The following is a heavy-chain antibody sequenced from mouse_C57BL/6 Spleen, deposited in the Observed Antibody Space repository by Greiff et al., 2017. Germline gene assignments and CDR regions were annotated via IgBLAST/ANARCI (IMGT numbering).Heavy chain of an antibody. CDR1: GYTFTDYE. V-gene: IGHV1-15*01. CDR3: TRSPSTYFDY. CDR2: IDPETGGT. Sequence: VQLQQSGAELVRPGASVTLSCKASGYTFTDYEMPWVKQTPVHGLEWIGAIDPETGGTAYNQKFKGKAILTAAKSSSTAYMELRSLTSEDSAVYYCTRSPSTYFDYWGQGTTLTVSS. J-gene: IGHJ2*01.